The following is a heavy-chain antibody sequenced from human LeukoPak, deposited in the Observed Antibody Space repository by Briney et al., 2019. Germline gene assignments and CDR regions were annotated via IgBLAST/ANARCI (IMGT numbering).Heavy chain of an antibody. CDR1: GFTFSTYW. CDR2: INGDGSST. V-gene: IGHV3-74*01. CDR3: TRAGMGRRNAFDI. J-gene: IGHJ3*02. Sequence: GVSLRLSCVASGFTFSTYWMHWVRPAPGTGPVWVSRINGDGSSTNYADSMKGRFTISRDNGKNTLYLQMNSLRAEDTAVYYCTRAGMGRRNAFDIWGQGTMVTVSS.